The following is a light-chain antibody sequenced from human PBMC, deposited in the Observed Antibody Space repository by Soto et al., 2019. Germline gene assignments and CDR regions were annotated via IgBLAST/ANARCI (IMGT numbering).Light chain of an antibody. J-gene: IGKJ2*01. V-gene: IGKV3-20*01. CDR1: QSVSSRY. CDR3: QQFGSSPPYT. Sequence: EIVLTQSPGTLSLSPGERATLSCRASQSVSSRYLAWYQQKPGQAPRPLIYGASSRATGIPDRFSGRGSGTDFTLTISRLEPEDFALYYCQQFGSSPPYTFGQGTKLDIK. CDR2: GAS.